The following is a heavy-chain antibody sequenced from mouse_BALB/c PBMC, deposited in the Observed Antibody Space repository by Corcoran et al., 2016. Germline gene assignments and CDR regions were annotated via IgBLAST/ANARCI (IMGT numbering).Heavy chain of an antibody. CDR1: GYSFTGYY. CDR3: ARELYYRYDGWFAY. J-gene: IGHJ3*01. CDR2: ISCYNGAT. V-gene: IGHV1S34*01. Sequence: LVKTGASVKISCKASGYSFTGYYMHWVKQSHGKSLEWIGYISCYNGATSYNQKFKGKATFTVDTSSSTAYMQFNRLTSEDSAVYYCARELYYRYDGWFAYWGQGTLVTVSA. D-gene: IGHD2-14*01.